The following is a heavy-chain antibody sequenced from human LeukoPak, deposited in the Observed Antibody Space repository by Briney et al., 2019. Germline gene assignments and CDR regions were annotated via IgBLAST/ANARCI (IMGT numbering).Heavy chain of an antibody. CDR2: MNPNSGHT. J-gene: IGHJ4*02. CDR1: GYTFTTND. CDR3: AREVSGDFALDS. Sequence: ASVKVSCKASGYTFTTNDINWVRQAAGQGLEWRGWMNPNSGHTDYAPKFQGRITMTRNTSINTAYMELSSLTSEDTAVYLCAREVSGDFALDSWGQGTLVTVSS. V-gene: IGHV1-8*01.